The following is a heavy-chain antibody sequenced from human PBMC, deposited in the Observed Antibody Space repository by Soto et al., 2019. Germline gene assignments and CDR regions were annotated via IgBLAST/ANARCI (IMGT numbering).Heavy chain of an antibody. CDR1: GFTFSSYW. D-gene: IGHD6-19*01. V-gene: IGHV3-7*01. J-gene: IGHJ1*01. CDR2: IKQDGSAN. CDR3: ARGSGWYIHQ. Sequence: EVQLVESGGGLVQPGGSLRLSCAASGFTFSSYWMNWVRQSPGKGLELVATIKQDGSANYYVDSVKGRFTISRDNAKHSLYLQMNSLRRADPAVYYCARGSGWYIHQWGKGTLVTVYS.